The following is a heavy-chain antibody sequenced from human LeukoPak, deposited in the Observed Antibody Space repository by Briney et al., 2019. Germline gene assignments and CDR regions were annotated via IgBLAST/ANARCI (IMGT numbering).Heavy chain of an antibody. CDR3: ARDHPRGVRGVKFDP. Sequence: SETLSLTCTVSGGSISSGDYYWSWIRQPPGKGLEWIGYIYYSGSTYYNPSLKSRVTISVDTSQNQFSLKLSSVTAADTAVYYCARDHPRGVRGVKFDPWGQGTLVTVSS. V-gene: IGHV4-30-4*01. CDR2: IYYSGST. J-gene: IGHJ5*02. D-gene: IGHD3-10*01. CDR1: GGSISSGDYY.